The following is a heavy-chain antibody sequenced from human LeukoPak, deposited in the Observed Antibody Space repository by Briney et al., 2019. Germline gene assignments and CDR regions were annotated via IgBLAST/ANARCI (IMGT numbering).Heavy chain of an antibody. CDR3: AKDNAYYYADY. J-gene: IGHJ4*02. D-gene: IGHD3-10*01. Sequence: QTGGSLRLSCAASGFTFSTYAMSWVRQAAGKGLEWVSLISGSGGGTYYADSVKGRFTISRDNSKNTLYLQMNSLRAEDTAVYYCAKDNAYYYADYWGQGTLVTVSS. V-gene: IGHV3-23*01. CDR2: ISGSGGGT. CDR1: GFTFSTYA.